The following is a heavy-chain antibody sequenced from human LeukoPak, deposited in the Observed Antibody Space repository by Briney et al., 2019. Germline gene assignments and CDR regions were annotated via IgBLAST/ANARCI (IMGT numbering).Heavy chain of an antibody. J-gene: IGHJ4*02. CDR2: IYYSGST. V-gene: IGHV4-61*05. CDR3: ARHKLRTVTTSKRTAEYYFDY. D-gene: IGHD4-17*01. Sequence: NPSETLSLTCTVSGGVISSSSYYWSWIRQPPGKGLEWIGYIYYSGSTNYNPSLKSRVTISVDTSKNQFSLKLSSVTAADTAVHYCARHKLRTVTTSKRTAEYYFDYWGQGTLVTVSS. CDR1: GGVISSSSYY.